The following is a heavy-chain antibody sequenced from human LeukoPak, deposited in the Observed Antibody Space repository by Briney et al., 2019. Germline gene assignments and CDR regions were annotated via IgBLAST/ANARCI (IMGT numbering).Heavy chain of an antibody. CDR3: ARGGPNYDSSGYYYDY. D-gene: IGHD3-22*01. CDR2: IDPSDSYT. V-gene: IGHV5-10-1*01. CDR1: GYSFTSYW. J-gene: IGHJ4*02. Sequence: GESLKISCKGSGYSFTSYWISWVRQMPGKGLEWMGRIDPSDSYTNYSPSFQGHVTISADKSMSTAYLQWSSLKASDTAVYYCARGGPNYDSSGYYYDYWGQGTLVTVSS.